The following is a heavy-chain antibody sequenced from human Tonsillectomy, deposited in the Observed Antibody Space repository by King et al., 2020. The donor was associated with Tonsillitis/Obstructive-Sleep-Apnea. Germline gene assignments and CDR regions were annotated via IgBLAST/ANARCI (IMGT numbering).Heavy chain of an antibody. CDR3: AKGWKGFFDD. CDR2: ISWNSGSI. D-gene: IGHD1-1*01. Sequence: EVQLVESGGGLVQPGRSLRLSCAASGFTFDDYAMHWVRQAPGKGLEWVSGISWNSGSIGYADSVKGRFTISRDNAKNSLYLQMNSLRAEDTALYYCAKGWKGFFDDWGQGTLVTVSA. J-gene: IGHJ4*02. CDR1: GFTFDDYA. V-gene: IGHV3-9*01.